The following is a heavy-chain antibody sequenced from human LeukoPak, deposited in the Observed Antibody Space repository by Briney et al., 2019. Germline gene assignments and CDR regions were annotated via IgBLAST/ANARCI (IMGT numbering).Heavy chain of an antibody. D-gene: IGHD2-2*01. V-gene: IGHV4-4*07. Sequence: SETLSLTCTVSGGSISSYYWSCIRQPAGKGLEWIGRIYTSGSTNYNPSLKSRVTMSVDTSKNQFSLKLSSVTAADTAVYYCAIGYCSSTSCYADAFDIWGQGTMVTVSS. CDR1: GGSISSYY. CDR3: AIGYCSSTSCYADAFDI. J-gene: IGHJ3*02. CDR2: IYTSGST.